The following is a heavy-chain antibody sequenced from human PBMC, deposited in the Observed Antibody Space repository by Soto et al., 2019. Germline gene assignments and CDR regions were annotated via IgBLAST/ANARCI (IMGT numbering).Heavy chain of an antibody. J-gene: IGHJ6*03. CDR1: GGSISSSSYY. V-gene: IGHV4-39*01. CDR2: IYYSGST. Sequence: SETLSLTCTVSGGSISSSSYYWGWIRQPPGKGLEWIGSIYYSGSTYYNPSLKSRVTISVDTSKNQFSLKLSSVTAADTAVYYCARHSRIFGGADPLGYYMDVWGKGTTVTVSS. D-gene: IGHD3-3*01. CDR3: ARHSRIFGGADPLGYYMDV.